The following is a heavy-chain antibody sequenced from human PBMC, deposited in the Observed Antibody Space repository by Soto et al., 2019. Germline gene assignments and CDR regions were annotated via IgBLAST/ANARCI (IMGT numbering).Heavy chain of an antibody. CDR3: ATSTVSYVDIVSSTTRGYFDH. V-gene: IGHV5-51*01. D-gene: IGHD5-12*01. CDR1: GYNLNTYW. Sequence: ESLKISCEGSGYNLNTYWIGWVRQIPGKGLEWMALIYPGDSDTRYSPSFEGQVTLSVDRSISTAYLQWSSLKASDTAIYHCATSTVSYVDIVSSTTRGYFDHWGQGTLVTVSS. CDR2: IYPGDSDT. J-gene: IGHJ4*02.